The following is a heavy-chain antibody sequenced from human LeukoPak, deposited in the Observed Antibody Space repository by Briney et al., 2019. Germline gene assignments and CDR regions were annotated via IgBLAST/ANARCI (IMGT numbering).Heavy chain of an antibody. V-gene: IGHV4-59*01. CDR3: ARGSAYYYDSSGCPTFDY. Sequence: SETLSLTCTVSGGSISSYYWSWIRQPPGKGLEWIGYIYYSGSNNYNTSLKSRVTISVDTSKNQFSLKLSSVTAADTAVYYCARGSAYYYDSSGCPTFDYSGQGTLVTVSS. D-gene: IGHD3-22*01. CDR1: GGSISSYY. CDR2: IYYSGSN. J-gene: IGHJ4*02.